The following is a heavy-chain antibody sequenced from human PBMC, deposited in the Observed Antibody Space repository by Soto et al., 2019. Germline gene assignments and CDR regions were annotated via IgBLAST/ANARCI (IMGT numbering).Heavy chain of an antibody. CDR3: ARETRMTAFGM. CDR1: GYTFTDYF. D-gene: IGHD2-15*01. J-gene: IGHJ3*02. V-gene: IGHV1-2*02. Sequence: QVQLVQSGAEVKKPGASVKVSCKASGYTFTDYFLHWVRQAPGQGLEWMGWVNPKSGGTSYAQKFKDGVTMTRDTSINTAYMELRRLRSAETALYFCARETRMTAFGMWGQGTMVTVSS. CDR2: VNPKSGGT.